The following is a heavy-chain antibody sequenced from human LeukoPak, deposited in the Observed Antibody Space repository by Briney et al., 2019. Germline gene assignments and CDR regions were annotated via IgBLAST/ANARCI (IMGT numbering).Heavy chain of an antibody. D-gene: IGHD3-16*02. J-gene: IGHJ4*02. CDR2: IYYSGST. V-gene: IGHV4-59*01. CDR1: GGSISSYY. Sequence: SETLSLTCTVSGGSISSYYWSWIRQPPGKGLEWIGYIYYSGSTNYNPSLMSRVTVSVDTSKNQFSLKLSSVTAADTAVYYCARGRAMITFGGVIVIPGFQGFDYWGQGTLVTVSS. CDR3: ARGRAMITFGGVIVIPGFQGFDY.